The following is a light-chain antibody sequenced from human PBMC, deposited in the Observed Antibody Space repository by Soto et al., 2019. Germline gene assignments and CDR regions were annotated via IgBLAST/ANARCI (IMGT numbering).Light chain of an antibody. V-gene: IGLV2-23*02. CDR2: EVT. CDR3: CSFADFTYV. CDR1: SSDIGSYDL. J-gene: IGLJ1*01. Sequence: QSALTQPASVSGSPGQSITISCTGTSSDIGSYDLVSWYQQHPGTAPKLIIYEVTKRPSGVSTRFSGSKSGNTAFLTISGLQAVDEADYYCCSFADFTYVFGTGTKVTVL.